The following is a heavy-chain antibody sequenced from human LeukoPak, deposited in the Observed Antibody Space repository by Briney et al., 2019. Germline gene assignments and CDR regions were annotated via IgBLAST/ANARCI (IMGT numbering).Heavy chain of an antibody. J-gene: IGHJ5*02. CDR3: ARHSNWNGGVDWFDP. V-gene: IGHV4-39*01. CDR1: GGSISSSSYY. CDR2: IYYSGST. Sequence: SETLSLTCTVSGGSISSSSYYWGWIRQPPGKGLEWIGSIYYSGSTYYNPSLKSRVTISVDTSKNQFSLKLSSVTAADTAVYYCARHSNWNGGVDWFDPWGQGTQVTVFS. D-gene: IGHD1-20*01.